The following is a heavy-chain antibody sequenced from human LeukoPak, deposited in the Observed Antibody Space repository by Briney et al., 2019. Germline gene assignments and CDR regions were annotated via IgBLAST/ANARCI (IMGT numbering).Heavy chain of an antibody. D-gene: IGHD1-26*01. CDR3: ARENVGATTYY. Sequence: GGSLRLSCAASGFTFSSYGMHWVRQAPGKGLEWVAVIWYDGSNKYYADSVKGRFTISRDNSKNTLYLQMNSLRAEDTAVYYCARENVGATTYYWGQGTLVTVSS. CDR2: IWYDGSNK. J-gene: IGHJ4*02. CDR1: GFTFSSYG. V-gene: IGHV3-33*01.